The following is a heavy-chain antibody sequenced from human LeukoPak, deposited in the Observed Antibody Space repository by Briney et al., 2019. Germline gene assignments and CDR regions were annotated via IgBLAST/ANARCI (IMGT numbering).Heavy chain of an antibody. Sequence: GGSLRLSCAASGFTFNTYWMHWVRHAPGKGLVWVAHINNDGSSTNYADSVKGRFTISRDNAKNTLYLQTNSLRAEDTAVYYCTSDGYRNFGAAFDIWGEGTLVTVSS. J-gene: IGHJ3*02. CDR1: GFTFNTYW. V-gene: IGHV3-74*01. CDR3: TSDGYRNFGAAFDI. D-gene: IGHD4-11*01. CDR2: INNDGSST.